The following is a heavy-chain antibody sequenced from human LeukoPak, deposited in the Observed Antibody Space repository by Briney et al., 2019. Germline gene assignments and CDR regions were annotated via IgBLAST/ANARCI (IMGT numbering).Heavy chain of an antibody. V-gene: IGHV4-39*07. Sequence: SSQTLSLTCTVSGGSISSGSYYWGWIRQPPGKGLEWIGSIYYSGSTYYNPSLKSRVTISVDTSKNQFSLKLSSVTAADTAVYYCAREGRDGYNYADYWGQGTLVTVSS. CDR1: GGSISSGSYY. J-gene: IGHJ4*02. CDR2: IYYSGST. D-gene: IGHD5-24*01. CDR3: AREGRDGYNYADY.